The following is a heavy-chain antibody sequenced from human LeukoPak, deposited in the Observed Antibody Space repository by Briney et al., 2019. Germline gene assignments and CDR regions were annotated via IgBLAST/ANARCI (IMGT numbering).Heavy chain of an antibody. J-gene: IGHJ5*02. Sequence: PSETLSLTCTVSGGSISNYYWSWIRQPAGKGLEWFGRIYISGSTNYTPSLKSRVTMSVDTSKNQSSLKLTSVTAADTAVYYCARDRLWFGGFDPWGQGTLVTVSS. D-gene: IGHD3-10*01. CDR1: GGSISNYY. V-gene: IGHV4-4*07. CDR3: ARDRLWFGGFDP. CDR2: IYISGST.